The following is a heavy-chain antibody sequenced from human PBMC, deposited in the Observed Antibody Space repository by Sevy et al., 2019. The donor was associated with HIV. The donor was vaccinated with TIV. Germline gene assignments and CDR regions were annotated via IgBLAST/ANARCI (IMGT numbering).Heavy chain of an antibody. D-gene: IGHD3-10*01. Sequence: RGSLRLSCGASGFAFSRYGMHWVRQAPGKGLEWVAVIWHDGNYKYYADSVKGRFTISRDNSKNTLYLQMNSLRGDDSAVYFCARDPLYYSHRDSYHLKYYFDYWGQGTQVTVSS. CDR3: ARDPLYYSHRDSYHLKYYFDY. CDR1: GFAFSRYG. V-gene: IGHV3-33*01. J-gene: IGHJ4*02. CDR2: IWHDGNYK.